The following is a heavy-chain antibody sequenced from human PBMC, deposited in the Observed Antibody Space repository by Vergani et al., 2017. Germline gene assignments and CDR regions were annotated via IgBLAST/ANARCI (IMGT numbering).Heavy chain of an antibody. CDR3: ARAGGSYDYYDYMDV. CDR1: GYTFTSYY. D-gene: IGHD1-26*01. CDR2: INPSGGST. J-gene: IGHJ6*03. Sequence: QVQLVQSGAEVKKPGASVKVLCKASGYTFTSYYMHWVRQATGQGLEWMGIINPSGGSTSYAQKFQGIVTMTRDTSTSTVYMELSSLRSEDTAVYYCARAGGSYDYYDYMDVWGKGTTVTVSS. V-gene: IGHV1-46*03.